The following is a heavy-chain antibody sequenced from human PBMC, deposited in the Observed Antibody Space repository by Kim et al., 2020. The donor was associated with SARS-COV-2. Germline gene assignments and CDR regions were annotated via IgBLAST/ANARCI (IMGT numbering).Heavy chain of an antibody. CDR1: GFTFSDYY. J-gene: IGHJ4*02. V-gene: IGHV3-11*01. D-gene: IGHD3-22*01. CDR2: ISSSGSTI. Sequence: GGSLRLSCAASGFTFSDYYMSWIRQAPGKGLEWVSYISSSGSTIYYADSVKGRFTISRDNAKNSLYLQMNSLRAEDTAVYYCAREKGGSYDSSGYYRGGFDCWGQGTLVTVSS. CDR3: AREKGGSYDSSGYYRGGFDC.